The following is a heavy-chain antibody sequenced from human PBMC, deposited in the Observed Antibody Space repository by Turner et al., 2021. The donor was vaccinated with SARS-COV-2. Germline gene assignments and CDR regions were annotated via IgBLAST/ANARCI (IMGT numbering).Heavy chain of an antibody. Sequence: EVQLVKSGGGLIQPGGSLRLSCAASGFTVSSNYMSWVRQAPGKGLGWVSVTYSGGSTYYADSVKGRFTISRDNSKNTLYLQMNSLRAEDTAVHYCARGYSSGWYQSGAFDIWGQGTMVTVSS. CDR2: TYSGGST. J-gene: IGHJ3*02. V-gene: IGHV3-53*01. CDR1: GFTVSSNY. D-gene: IGHD6-19*01. CDR3: ARGYSSGWYQSGAFDI.